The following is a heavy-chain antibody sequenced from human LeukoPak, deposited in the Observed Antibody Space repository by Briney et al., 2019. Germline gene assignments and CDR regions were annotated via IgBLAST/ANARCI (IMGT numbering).Heavy chain of an antibody. CDR1: GGSISSYY. Sequence: SETLSLTCTVSGGSISSYYWSWIRQPPGKGLEWIGYIYYSGSTNYNPSLKSRVTISVDMSKNQFSLKLSSVTAADTAVYYCARTQGYYYYMDVWGKGTTVTVSS. CDR3: ARTQGYYYYMDV. J-gene: IGHJ6*03. V-gene: IGHV4-59*01. CDR2: IYYSGST.